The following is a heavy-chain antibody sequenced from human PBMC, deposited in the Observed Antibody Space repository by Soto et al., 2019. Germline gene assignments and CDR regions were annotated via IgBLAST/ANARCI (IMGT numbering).Heavy chain of an antibody. Sequence: QVQLVQSGAEVQEPGASVRVSCRASGYSFPGYYIHWVRQAPGHGLEWLGWINARSGGKNNAQKFQGRVSMTRNTATVTVYMELTGVTPDDSAIYYCVRASAAATSWFVHWGQGTLVTISA. V-gene: IGHV1-2*02. J-gene: IGHJ5*02. CDR1: GYSFPGYY. CDR2: INARSGGK. CDR3: VRASAAATSWFVH. D-gene: IGHD6-13*01.